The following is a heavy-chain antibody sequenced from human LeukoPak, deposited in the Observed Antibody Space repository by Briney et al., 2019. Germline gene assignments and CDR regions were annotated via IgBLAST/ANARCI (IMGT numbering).Heavy chain of an antibody. Sequence: RPGGSLRLSCAASGFTFSRYALHWVRQAPGKGLEWVAVISSDGSNKYYAGSVEGRFTISRDNYNNTLLLQMNSLRAEDTAVYYCARTDISGWSRPLDCWGQGTLVTVSS. D-gene: IGHD6-19*01. CDR3: ARTDISGWSRPLDC. CDR1: GFTFSRYA. J-gene: IGHJ4*02. V-gene: IGHV3-30-3*01. CDR2: ISSDGSNK.